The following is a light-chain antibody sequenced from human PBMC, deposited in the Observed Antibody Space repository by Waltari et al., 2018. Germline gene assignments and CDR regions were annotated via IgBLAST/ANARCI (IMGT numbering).Light chain of an antibody. CDR2: GAS. CDR3: QQYGSSPWT. Sequence: EIVLTQSPGTLSLSQRERATLSCRASQSVSSSYLAWYQQKPGQAPRVLIHGASNRATGIPDRFSGSGSGTDFTLTISRLEPEDFAVYYCQQYGSSPWTFGQGTKVEIK. V-gene: IGKV3-20*01. CDR1: QSVSSSY. J-gene: IGKJ1*01.